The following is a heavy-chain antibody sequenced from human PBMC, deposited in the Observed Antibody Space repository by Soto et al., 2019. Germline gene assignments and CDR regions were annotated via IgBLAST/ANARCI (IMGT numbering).Heavy chain of an antibody. CDR3: ARDDCTSSSCNAFFYAMDV. CDR1: GFMFNIYE. Sequence: SLRLSCASSGFMFNIYEMNWVRQAPGKGLEWDSHIISIGTIIYNAYSVKGRLTISRDNGKKSLYLHMTRLRAEDTAVYYCARDDCTSSSCNAFFYAMDVWGQGTTVTVSS. J-gene: IGHJ6*02. CDR2: IISIGTII. V-gene: IGHV3-48*03. D-gene: IGHD2-2*01.